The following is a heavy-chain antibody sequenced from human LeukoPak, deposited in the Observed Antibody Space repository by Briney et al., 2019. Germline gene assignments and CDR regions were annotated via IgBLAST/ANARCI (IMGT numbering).Heavy chain of an antibody. J-gene: IGHJ4*02. CDR3: ARGVVPATAITSFDY. CDR1: GYTFTSYY. V-gene: IGHV1-46*01. CDR2: INPSGGST. Sequence: ASVKVSCKPSGYTFTSYYMHWVRQAPGQGLEWMGIINPSGGSTSHAQKFQGRVTMTRDTSTSTVYMELSSLRSEDTAVYYCARGVVPATAITSFDYWGQGTLVTVSS. D-gene: IGHD2-2*01.